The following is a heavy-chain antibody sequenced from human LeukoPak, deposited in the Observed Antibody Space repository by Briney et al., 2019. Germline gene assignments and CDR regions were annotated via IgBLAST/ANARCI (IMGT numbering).Heavy chain of an antibody. V-gene: IGHV1-2*02. J-gene: IGHJ3*02. Sequence: GSVKVSCKASGYTFTGYYMHWVRQAPGQGLEWMGWINPNSGGTNYAQKFQGRVTMTRDTSISTAYMELSRLRSDDTAVYYCARDVRNTADAFDIWGQGTMVTVSS. CDR3: ARDVRNTADAFDI. CDR2: INPNSGGT. D-gene: IGHD2-2*02. CDR1: GYTFTGYY.